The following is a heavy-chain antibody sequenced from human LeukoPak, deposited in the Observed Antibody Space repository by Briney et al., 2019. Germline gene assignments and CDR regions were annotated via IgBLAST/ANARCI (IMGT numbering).Heavy chain of an antibody. J-gene: IGHJ6*03. D-gene: IGHD6-13*01. CDR2: ISGSGGST. CDR3: AKDYGYSSSFYYYYYYMDV. Sequence: PGGSLRLSCAASGFTFSHYGMTWVRQAPGKGLEWVSAISGSGGSTYYAGSVKGRFTISRDNSKNTLYLQMNSLRAEDTAVYYCAKDYGYSSSFYYYYYYMDVWGKGTTVTISS. CDR1: GFTFSHYG. V-gene: IGHV3-23*01.